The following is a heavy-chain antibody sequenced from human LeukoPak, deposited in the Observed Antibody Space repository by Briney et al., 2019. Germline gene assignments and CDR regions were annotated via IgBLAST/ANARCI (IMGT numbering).Heavy chain of an antibody. CDR2: IYHSGST. D-gene: IGHD1-26*01. Sequence: SETLSLTCTVSGGSINGYYWSWIRQSPGKGLEWIGSIYHSGSTYYNPSLKSRVTISVDTSKNQFSLKLSSVTAADTAVYYCASTMGATNSWFDPWGQGTLVTVSS. CDR1: GGSINGYY. J-gene: IGHJ5*02. CDR3: ASTMGATNSWFDP. V-gene: IGHV4-59*04.